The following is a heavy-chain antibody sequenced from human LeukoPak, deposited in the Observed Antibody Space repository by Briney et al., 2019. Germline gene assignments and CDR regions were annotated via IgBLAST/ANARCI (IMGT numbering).Heavy chain of an antibody. CDR3: ARDKVPGDY. CDR1: GGSINSYY. J-gene: IGHJ4*02. CDR2: IYYSGSA. V-gene: IGHV4-59*01. D-gene: IGHD1-1*01. Sequence: LETLSLTCTVSGGSINSYYWSWIRQPPGKGLEWIGHIYYSGSADYNPALKSRVTISVDTSKNQFSLKLSSVTAADTAVYYCARDKVPGDYWGQGTLVTVSS.